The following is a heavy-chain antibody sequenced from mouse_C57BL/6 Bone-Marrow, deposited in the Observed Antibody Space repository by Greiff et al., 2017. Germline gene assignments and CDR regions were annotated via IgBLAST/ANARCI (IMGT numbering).Heavy chain of an antibody. CDR2: IDPNSGGT. CDR3: ARPSYGSSFDY. J-gene: IGHJ2*01. D-gene: IGHD1-1*01. Sequence: QVQLQQPGAELVKPGASVKLSCKASGYTFTSYWMHWVKQRPGRGLEWLGRIDPNSGGTKYNEKFKSKATLTVDKPSSTAYMQRSSRTSEDSAVYYCARPSYGSSFDYWGQGTTLTVSS. CDR1: GYTFTSYW. V-gene: IGHV1-72*01.